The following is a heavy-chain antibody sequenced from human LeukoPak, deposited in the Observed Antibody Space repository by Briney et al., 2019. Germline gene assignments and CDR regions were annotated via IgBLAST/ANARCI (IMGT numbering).Heavy chain of an antibody. CDR3: TGNYYGSGSYADFDY. J-gene: IGHJ4*02. D-gene: IGHD3-10*01. CDR1: GFTFSSYG. Sequence: GGSLRLSCAASGFTFSSYGIHWVRQAPGKGLEWVAFIRYDGTNKYYADSVKGRFTISRDNSKNTLYLQMDSLKTEDTAVYYCTGNYYGSGSYADFDYWGQGTLVTVSS. V-gene: IGHV3-30*02. CDR2: IRYDGTNK.